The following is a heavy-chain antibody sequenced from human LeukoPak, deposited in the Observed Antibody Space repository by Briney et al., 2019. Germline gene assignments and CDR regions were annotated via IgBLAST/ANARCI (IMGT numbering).Heavy chain of an antibody. V-gene: IGHV3-7*01. Sequence: GGSLRLSCAVSGFTFSSCWMSWVRQAPGKGLELVANGKQDGSAKYYVDSVKGPFTISRDNAKNSLYPQMNSLSAEDPAEYYCARTPPSMGSPGNWGQGTLVTVSS. CDR2: GKQDGSAK. CDR3: ARTPPSMGSPGN. CDR1: GFTFSSCW. J-gene: IGHJ4*02. D-gene: IGHD1-26*01.